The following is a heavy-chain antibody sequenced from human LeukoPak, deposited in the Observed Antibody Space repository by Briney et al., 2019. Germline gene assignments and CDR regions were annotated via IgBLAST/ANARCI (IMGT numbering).Heavy chain of an antibody. V-gene: IGHV3-49*03. Sequence: GGSLRLSCTASGFTFGDYAMSWFRQAPGKGLEWVGFIRSKTYGGTTGYAASVKDTFTISRDDSKSVVYLRMNSLKTEDTAFYYCTRGVGQQLIPPDYWGQGTLVTVSS. CDR1: GFTFGDYA. CDR3: TRGVGQQLIPPDY. CDR2: IRSKTYGGTT. D-gene: IGHD6-13*01. J-gene: IGHJ4*02.